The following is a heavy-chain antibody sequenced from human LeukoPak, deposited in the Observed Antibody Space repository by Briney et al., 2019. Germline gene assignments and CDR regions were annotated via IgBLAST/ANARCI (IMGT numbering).Heavy chain of an antibody. J-gene: IGHJ4*02. Sequence: GGSLRLSCAASGFTFSSYWMSWVRQAPGKGLEWVANIKQDGSEKYYVGSVKGRFTISRDNAKNSLYLQMNSLRAEDTAVYYCARDPLGYSSGGFHWGQGTLVTVSS. V-gene: IGHV3-7*01. D-gene: IGHD6-19*01. CDR3: ARDPLGYSSGGFH. CDR1: GFTFSSYW. CDR2: IKQDGSEK.